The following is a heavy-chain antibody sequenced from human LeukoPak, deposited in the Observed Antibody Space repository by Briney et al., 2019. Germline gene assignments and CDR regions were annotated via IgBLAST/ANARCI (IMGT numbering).Heavy chain of an antibody. CDR3: ARDLRTGDS. CDR1: GDSVSSSSAV. V-gene: IGHV6-1*01. Sequence: SQTLSLTCAISGDSVSSSSAVWNWIRQSPSRGLEWLGRTYHRSQWYNDYAASVKSRITINPDTSKNQFSLQLNSVTPEDTAVYYCARDLRTGDSWGQGTLVTVSS. D-gene: IGHD1-14*01. CDR2: TYHRSQWYN. J-gene: IGHJ4*02.